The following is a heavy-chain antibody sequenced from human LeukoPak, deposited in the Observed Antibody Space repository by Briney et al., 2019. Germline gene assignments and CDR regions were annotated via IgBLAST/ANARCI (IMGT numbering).Heavy chain of an antibody. Sequence: SETLSLTCTVSGGSISSGDYYWSWIRQPPGKGLEWIGYIYYSGSTYYNPSLKSRVTISVDTSKNQFSLKLSSVTAADTAVYYCASVPILGVFTPYGMDVWGQGTTVTVSS. V-gene: IGHV4-30-4*01. D-gene: IGHD3-3*01. CDR3: ASVPILGVFTPYGMDV. CDR1: GGSISSGDYY. CDR2: IYYSGST. J-gene: IGHJ6*02.